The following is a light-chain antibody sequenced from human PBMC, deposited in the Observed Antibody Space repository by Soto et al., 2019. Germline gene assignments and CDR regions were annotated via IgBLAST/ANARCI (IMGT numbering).Light chain of an antibody. J-gene: IGKJ1*01. CDR2: AAS. Sequence: DIQMTQSPSSLSASVGDRVTITCRASQSINTYLNWYQQKPGKAPKLLIYAASSLQSGVPSRFSGSGSGTDFTLTISSRQPEDLATYYCQQSYSTPGTFGQGTKVEIK. CDR1: QSINTY. V-gene: IGKV1-39*01. CDR3: QQSYSTPGT.